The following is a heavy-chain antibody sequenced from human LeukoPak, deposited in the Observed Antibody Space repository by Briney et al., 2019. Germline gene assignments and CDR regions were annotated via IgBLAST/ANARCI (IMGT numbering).Heavy chain of an antibody. CDR3: ARGSYLTKGNDAFDI. Sequence: QAGGSLRLSCAASGFTVSSNYMSWVRQAPGKGLEWVSVIYSGGSTYYADSVKGRFTISRDNSKNTLYLQMNSLRAEDTAVYYCARGSYLTKGNDAFDIWGQGTMVTVSS. CDR2: IYSGGST. J-gene: IGHJ3*02. V-gene: IGHV3-53*01. CDR1: GFTVSSNY. D-gene: IGHD2-2*01.